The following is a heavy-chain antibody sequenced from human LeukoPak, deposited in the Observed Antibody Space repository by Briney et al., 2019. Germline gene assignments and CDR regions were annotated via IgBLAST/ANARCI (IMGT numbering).Heavy chain of an antibody. CDR2: FHNSGTS. Sequence: SETLSLTCSVSGGFNTHYYWSWIRQPPGKGLEWIGYFHNSGTSTYNPSLKSRVTISADTSKNQFSLKLNSLTTADTAVYYCTRGAGWLIDYWGQGTLVTVSS. D-gene: IGHD3-16*01. J-gene: IGHJ4*02. CDR1: GGFNTHYY. CDR3: TRGAGWLIDY. V-gene: IGHV4-59*01.